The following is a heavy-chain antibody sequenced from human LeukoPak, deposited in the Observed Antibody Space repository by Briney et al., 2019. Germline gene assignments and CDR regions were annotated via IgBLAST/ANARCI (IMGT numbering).Heavy chain of an antibody. V-gene: IGHV3-9*01. CDR1: GFTFDDYA. Sequence: GGSLRLSCAASGFTFDDYAMHWVRQAPGKGLEWVSGISWNSGSIGYADSVKGRFTISRDNAKNSLYLQMNSLRAEDTALYYCAKVPRYSSSSGWYFDLWGRGTLVTVSS. CDR3: AKVPRYSSSSGWYFDL. CDR2: ISWNSGSI. J-gene: IGHJ2*01. D-gene: IGHD6-13*01.